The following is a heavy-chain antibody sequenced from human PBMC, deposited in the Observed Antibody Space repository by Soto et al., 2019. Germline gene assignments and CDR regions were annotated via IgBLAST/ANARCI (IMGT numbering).Heavy chain of an antibody. CDR3: ASRYCSGGSCYLPK. J-gene: IGHJ4*02. V-gene: IGHV4-31*03. CDR1: GGSISSGGYY. Sequence: PSETLSLTCTVSGGSISSGGYYWSWIRQHPGKGLEWIGYIYYSGSTYYNPSLKSRVTISVDTSKNQFSLKLSSVTAADTAVYYCASRYCSGGSCYLPKWGQGTLVTVSS. D-gene: IGHD2-15*01. CDR2: IYYSGST.